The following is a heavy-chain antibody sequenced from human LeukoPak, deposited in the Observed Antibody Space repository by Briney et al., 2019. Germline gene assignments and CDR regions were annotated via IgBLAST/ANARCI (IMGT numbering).Heavy chain of an antibody. CDR2: IYYSGST. CDR1: GGSISSYY. J-gene: IGHJ4*02. Sequence: PSETLSLTCTVSGGSISSYYWSWIRQPPGKGLEWIGYIYYSGSTNYNPSLKSRVTISLDTSKNQFSLKLSSVTAADTAVYYCARDFPFWSGYSDYWGQGTLVTVSS. D-gene: IGHD3-3*01. V-gene: IGHV4-59*12. CDR3: ARDFPFWSGYSDY.